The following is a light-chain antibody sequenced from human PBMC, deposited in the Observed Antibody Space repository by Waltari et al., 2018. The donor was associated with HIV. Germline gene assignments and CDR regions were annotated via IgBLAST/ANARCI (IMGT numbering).Light chain of an antibody. CDR1: SSAVGNYNL. CDR2: EVS. Sequence: QSALTQPASVSGSPGQSITISCAGTSSAVGNYNLLSWYQQHPGKAPKLMIYEVSKRPSGVSNRFSGSKSGNTASLTISGLQAEDEADYYCCSYAGTSTYVVFGGGTKLTVL. J-gene: IGLJ2*01. V-gene: IGLV2-23*02. CDR3: CSYAGTSTYVV.